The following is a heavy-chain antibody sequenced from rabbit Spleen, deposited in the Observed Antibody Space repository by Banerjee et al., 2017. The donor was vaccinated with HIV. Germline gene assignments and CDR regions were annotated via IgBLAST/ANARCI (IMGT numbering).Heavy chain of an antibody. CDR3: ASGDRGFDL. D-gene: IGHD3-1*01. CDR2: TGVGVDNGYT. V-gene: IGHV1S40*01. J-gene: IGHJ4*01. Sequence: QSLEESGGDLVKPGASLTLTCTASGFSFSSRYFMCWVRQAPGKGLEWITCTGVGVDNGYTYDANWAKGRFTISKASSTTVTLQMISLTAADTATYFCASGDRGFDLWGPGTLVTVS. CDR1: GFSFSSRYF.